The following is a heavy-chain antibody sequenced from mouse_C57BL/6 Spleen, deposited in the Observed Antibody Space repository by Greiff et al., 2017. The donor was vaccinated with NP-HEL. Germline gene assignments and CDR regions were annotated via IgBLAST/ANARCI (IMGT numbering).Heavy chain of an antibody. V-gene: IGHV2-2*01. CDR1: GFSLTSYG. D-gene: IGHD3-2*02. J-gene: IGHJ3*01. CDR3: ARRDSSGYFAY. CDR2: IWSGGST. Sequence: VQLQESGPGLVQPSQSLSITCTVSGFSLTSYGVHWVRQSPGKGLEWLGVIWSGGSTDYNAAFISRLSISKDNSKSQVFFKMNSLQADDTAIYYCARRDSSGYFAYWGQGTLVTVSA.